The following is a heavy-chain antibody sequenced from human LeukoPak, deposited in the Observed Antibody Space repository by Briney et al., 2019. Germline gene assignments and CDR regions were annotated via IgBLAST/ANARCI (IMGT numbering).Heavy chain of an antibody. V-gene: IGHV3-43*02. CDR2: ISGDGVST. CDR1: GFTFDDYA. Sequence: GGSLGLSCAASGFTFDDYAMHWVRQAPGKGLEWVSLISGDGVSTYSADSVKGRFTISRDNSKNSLYLQMNSLRIEDTALYYCAKDIRIKWQQSLLELDYWGQGTLVTVSS. CDR3: AKDIRIKWQQSLLELDY. J-gene: IGHJ4*02. D-gene: IGHD5-24*01.